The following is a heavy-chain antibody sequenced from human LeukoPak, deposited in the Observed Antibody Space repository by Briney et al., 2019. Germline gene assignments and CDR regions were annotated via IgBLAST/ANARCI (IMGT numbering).Heavy chain of an antibody. V-gene: IGHV4-30-4*01. CDR3: ARGPVVVVADNWFDP. CDR2: IYYSGST. D-gene: IGHD2-15*01. J-gene: IGHJ5*02. CDR1: GGSISSGDYY. Sequence: PSETLSLTCTVSGGSISSGDYYWSWIRQPPGKGLEWIGHIYYSGSTYYNPSLKSRVTISVDTSKNQFSLKLSSVTAADTAVYYCARGPVVVVADNWFDPWGQGTLVTVSS.